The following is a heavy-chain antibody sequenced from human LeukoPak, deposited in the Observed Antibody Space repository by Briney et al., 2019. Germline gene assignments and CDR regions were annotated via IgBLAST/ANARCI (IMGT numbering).Heavy chain of an antibody. D-gene: IGHD3-22*01. CDR2: RQPGNVS. V-gene: IGHV3-53*01. J-gene: IGHJ4*01. CDR3: ARERDYDTYFDY. CDR1: GFTANTHH. Sequence: EGSLTLSCAVSGFTANTHHMAWVRQAPGKHLEWVSVRQPGNVSYYADSVTGRFTTSTDTSKNTVYLQMTDLRVEDTALYYCARERDYDTYFDYWGQGTLVIVSS.